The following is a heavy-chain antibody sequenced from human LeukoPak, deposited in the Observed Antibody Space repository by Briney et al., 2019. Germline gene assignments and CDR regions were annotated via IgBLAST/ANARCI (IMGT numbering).Heavy chain of an antibody. CDR3: ARERGGGNPSSSRAMDV. CDR2: IYLSGST. J-gene: IGHJ6*02. CDR1: GGSVTVFS. Sequence: KPSPTLSPTCAVYGGSVTVFSWDCVRPTPGGGPEWIGEIYLSGSTTTTPPLKSRITISVYTSRNYFSLKLSSVTVAETAVYYCARERGGGNPSSSRAMDVWGQGTTVTVS. D-gene: IGHD2-15*01. V-gene: IGHV4-34*01.